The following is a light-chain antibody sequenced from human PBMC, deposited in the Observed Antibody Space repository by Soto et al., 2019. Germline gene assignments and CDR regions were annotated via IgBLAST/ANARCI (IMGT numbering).Light chain of an antibody. V-gene: IGKV3-20*01. CDR2: GAS. Sequence: EIVLTQSAGTLSLSPGERATLSCRASESVSSSYLAWYQHKPGQAPRLLIYGASSRATGIPDRFSGSGYGTDFTLTISRLETEDFAVYYCQQYTRPPCTFGQGTKVDIK. CDR3: QQYTRPPCT. CDR1: ESVSSSY. J-gene: IGKJ1*01.